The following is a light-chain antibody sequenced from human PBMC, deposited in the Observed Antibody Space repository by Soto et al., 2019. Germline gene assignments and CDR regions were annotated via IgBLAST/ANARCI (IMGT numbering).Light chain of an antibody. Sequence: QSALTQPASVSGSPGQSITISCTGTSSDVGGYNYVSWYQQHPGKAPKLMIYEVSDRPSGVSNRFSGSKSGNTASLTISGLQAEDDAYYYCSTCTSSIVVFGGGTKLTVL. CDR2: EVS. V-gene: IGLV2-14*01. CDR1: SSDVGGYNY. CDR3: STCTSSIVV. J-gene: IGLJ2*01.